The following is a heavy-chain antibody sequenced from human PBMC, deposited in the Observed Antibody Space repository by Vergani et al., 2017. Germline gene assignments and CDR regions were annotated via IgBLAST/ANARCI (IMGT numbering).Heavy chain of an antibody. V-gene: IGHV3-30*02. CDR2: IRYDGSSE. J-gene: IGHJ4*02. Sequence: QVQILQSGGGVVQPGGSLRLSCTLSGFTLNTYGIHWVRQAPGKGLEWVSFIRYDGSSEYYGDSVKGRFTISRDKSQNTVNLQMNSLRGEDSAVYYCVRHSWFRSCKSVNCSSWDYWGQGTPVTVSS. D-gene: IGHD2/OR15-2a*01. CDR1: GFTLNTYG. CDR3: VRHSWFRSCKSVNCSSWDY.